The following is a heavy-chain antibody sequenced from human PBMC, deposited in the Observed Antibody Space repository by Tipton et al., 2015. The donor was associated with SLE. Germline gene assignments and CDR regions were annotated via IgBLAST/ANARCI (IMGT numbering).Heavy chain of an antibody. V-gene: IGHV4-59*11. D-gene: IGHD2-15*01. Sequence: TLSLTCTVSGGSISSHYWSWIRQPPGRGLGWIGYIFYSETTNYNPPLKSRVTISVDTSKNQFSLKLRSVTAADTAVYYCAGAWQGYCSGGTCYVLDYWGQGTLVTVSS. J-gene: IGHJ4*02. CDR3: AGAWQGYCSGGTCYVLDY. CDR1: GGSISSHY. CDR2: IFYSETT.